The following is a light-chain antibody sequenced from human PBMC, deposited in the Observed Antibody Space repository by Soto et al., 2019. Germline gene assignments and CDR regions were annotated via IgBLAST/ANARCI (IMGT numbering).Light chain of an antibody. CDR1: QGISNY. CDR2: AAS. J-gene: IGKJ1*01. V-gene: IGKV1-27*01. CDR3: QKYNSAPPST. Sequence: DIQMTQSPSSLSASVGDRVTITCRASQGISNYLAWYQQKPGKVPKLLIYAASTLQSGVPSRFSGIGSGTDFTLTISSLQPEDVATHYCQKYNSAPPSTFGQGTKVEIK.